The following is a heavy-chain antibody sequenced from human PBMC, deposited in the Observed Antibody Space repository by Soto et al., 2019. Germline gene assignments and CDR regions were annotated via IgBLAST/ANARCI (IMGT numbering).Heavy chain of an antibody. D-gene: IGHD3-10*01. Sequence: SETLSLTCTVSGYSISSGNYYWSWIRQPPGKGLEWIGYTYYRANTYYNPSLKSRATVSVDTSNNQFSLRLTSVTGADTAVYYCARHFRFGELSWSFDPWGQGTPVTVSS. CDR2: TYYRANT. J-gene: IGHJ5*02. CDR3: ARHFRFGELSWSFDP. V-gene: IGHV4-30-4*01. CDR1: GYSISSGNYY.